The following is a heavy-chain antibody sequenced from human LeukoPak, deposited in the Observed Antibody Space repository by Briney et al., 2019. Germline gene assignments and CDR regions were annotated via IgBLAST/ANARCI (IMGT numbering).Heavy chain of an antibody. V-gene: IGHV4-39*07. Sequence: SETLSLTCTVSSGSISTSNYYWGWVRQPPGKALEWIGNIFYSGSTYYSPSLKSRVTISVDTSKNQFSLKLSSVTAADTAVYYCARGYSADYWGQGTLVTVSS. D-gene: IGHD6-13*01. CDR1: SGSISTSNYY. J-gene: IGHJ4*02. CDR2: IFYSGST. CDR3: ARGYSADY.